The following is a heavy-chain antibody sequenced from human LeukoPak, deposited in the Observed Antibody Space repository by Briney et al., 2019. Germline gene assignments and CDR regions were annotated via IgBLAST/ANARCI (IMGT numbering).Heavy chain of an antibody. CDR1: VFRFTDYY. CDR2: INPNNGGT. CDR3: ARDNYGSGSYFVV. J-gene: IGHJ6*02. D-gene: IGHD3-10*01. Sequence: ASVKVSCKASVFRFTDYYIHWVRQAAGKGLEWMGWINPNNGGTNYAQNFQGSVSMTRDTSIKTAYMELRRLRSGDTAVYYCARDNYGSGSYFVVWGQGTRVTVSS. V-gene: IGHV1-2*02.